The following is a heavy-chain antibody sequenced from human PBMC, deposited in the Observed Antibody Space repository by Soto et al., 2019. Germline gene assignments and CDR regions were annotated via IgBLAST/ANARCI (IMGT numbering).Heavy chain of an antibody. J-gene: IGHJ4*02. CDR2: ISSTTNYI. CDR3: ARESEDLTSNFDY. Sequence: GGSLRLSCAASGFTFTRYSMNWVRQAPGKGLEWVSSISSTTNYIYYGDSMKGRFTISRDNAKNSLYLEMNSLGAEDTAVYYCARESEDLTSNFDYWGQGTLVTVSS. CDR1: GFTFTRYS. V-gene: IGHV3-21*06.